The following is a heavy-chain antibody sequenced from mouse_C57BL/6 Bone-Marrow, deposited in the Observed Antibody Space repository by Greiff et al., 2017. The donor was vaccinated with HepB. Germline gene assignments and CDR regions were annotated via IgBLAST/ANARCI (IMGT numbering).Heavy chain of an antibody. Sequence: EVKLMESGGGLVKPGGSLKLSCAASGFTFSDYGMHWVRQAPEKGLEWVAYISSGSSTIYYADTVKGRFTISRDNATNTRFLQMTSLRSEDTAMYYCARGEDYLDDWGQGATLTVAS. CDR2: ISSGSSTI. CDR1: GFTFSDYG. CDR3: ARGEDYLDD. V-gene: IGHV5-17*01. J-gene: IGHJ2*01.